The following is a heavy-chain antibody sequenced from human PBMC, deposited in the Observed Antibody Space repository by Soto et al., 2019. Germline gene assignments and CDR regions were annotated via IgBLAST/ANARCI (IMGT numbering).Heavy chain of an antibody. Sequence: GSLRLSCAASGFTFSNYGMHWVRQAPGKGLEWVAIIWYDGSNKYYADSVKGRFTISRDNSKNTVYLQMNSLRAEDTAMYFCAAGEPLNYRGQGTLVTVSS. CDR3: AAGEPLNY. CDR1: GFTFSNYG. D-gene: IGHD3-10*01. J-gene: IGHJ4*02. CDR2: IWYDGSNK. V-gene: IGHV3-33*01.